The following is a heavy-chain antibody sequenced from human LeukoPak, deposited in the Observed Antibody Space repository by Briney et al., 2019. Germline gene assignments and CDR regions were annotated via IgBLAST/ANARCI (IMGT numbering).Heavy chain of an antibody. D-gene: IGHD1-14*01. CDR1: GGTFISYA. CDR3: ARVWGLTGFDY. Sequence: GASVKVSCKASGGTFISYAISWVRQAPGQGLEWMGGIIPIFGTANYAQKFQGRVTITTDESTSTAYMELSSLRSEDTAVYYCARVWGLTGFDYWGQGTLVTVSS. CDR2: IIPIFGTA. V-gene: IGHV1-69*05. J-gene: IGHJ4*02.